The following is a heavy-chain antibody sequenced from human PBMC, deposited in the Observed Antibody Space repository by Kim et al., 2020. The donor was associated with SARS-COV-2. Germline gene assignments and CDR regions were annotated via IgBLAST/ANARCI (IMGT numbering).Heavy chain of an antibody. Sequence: GGSLRLSCAASGFTFSSYSMNWVRQAPGKGLEWVSSISSSSSTIYYAASVKGRFTISRDNAKNSLYLQMNSLRDEDTAVYYCASGWRVRGVNWFDPWGQGTLVTVSS. CDR1: GFTFSSYS. CDR3: ASGWRVRGVNWFDP. J-gene: IGHJ5*02. D-gene: IGHD3-10*01. V-gene: IGHV3-48*02. CDR2: ISSSSSTI.